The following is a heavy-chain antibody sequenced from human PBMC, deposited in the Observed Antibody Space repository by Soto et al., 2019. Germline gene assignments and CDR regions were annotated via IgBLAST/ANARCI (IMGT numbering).Heavy chain of an antibody. D-gene: IGHD3-10*01. CDR1: GFTFSSYS. Sequence: EVQLVESGGGLVQPGGSLRLSCAASGFTFSSYSMNWVRQAPGKGLEWVSYISSSSSTIYYADSVKGRFTISRDNAKNSLYLQMNSLRAEDTAVYYCARDELLWFGELYDYWGQGTLVTVSS. V-gene: IGHV3-48*01. CDR3: ARDELLWFGELYDY. J-gene: IGHJ4*02. CDR2: ISSSSSTI.